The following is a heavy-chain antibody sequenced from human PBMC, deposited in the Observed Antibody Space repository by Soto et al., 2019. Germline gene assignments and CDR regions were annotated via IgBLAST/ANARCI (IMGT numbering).Heavy chain of an antibody. CDR3: ARSRVSTPRLEDPFDI. D-gene: IGHD5-12*01. CDR2: IYPGDPDS. J-gene: IGHJ3*02. CDR1: GYSFTTYW. V-gene: IGHV5-51*01. Sequence: GESLKISCKGSGYSFTTYWLAWVRQMPGKGLEYMGIIYPGDPDSRYSPAFQGQVTISADKSINTAYLQWTSLKASDTAIYYCARSRVSTPRLEDPFDIWGQGTRVTVSS.